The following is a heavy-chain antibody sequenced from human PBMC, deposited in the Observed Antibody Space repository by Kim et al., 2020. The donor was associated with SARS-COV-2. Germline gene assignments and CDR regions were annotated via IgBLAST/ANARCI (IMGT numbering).Heavy chain of an antibody. D-gene: IGHD1-1*01. Sequence: KWYACYVGSVRSRLIINRDTSKNQFALQLRSVTPEDTAIYYCARSAGGIDYWGQGTLVTVSS. J-gene: IGHJ4*02. V-gene: IGHV6-1*01. CDR3: ARSAGGIDY. CDR2: KWYA.